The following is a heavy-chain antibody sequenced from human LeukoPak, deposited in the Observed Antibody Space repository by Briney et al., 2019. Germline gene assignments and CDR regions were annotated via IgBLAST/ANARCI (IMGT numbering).Heavy chain of an antibody. Sequence: PSETLSLTCTASGGSISSYYWSWIRQPPGKGLEWIGSIYYSGSTNYNPSLKSRVTISVVTSKNQFSLKLSSVTAADTAVYYCARSYGDDFDYWGQGTLVTVSS. J-gene: IGHJ4*02. D-gene: IGHD4-17*01. CDR3: ARSYGDDFDY. CDR1: GGSISSYY. CDR2: IYYSGST. V-gene: IGHV4-59*01.